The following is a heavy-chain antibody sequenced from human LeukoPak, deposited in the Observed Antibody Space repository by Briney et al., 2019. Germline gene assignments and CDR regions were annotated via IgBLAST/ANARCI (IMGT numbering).Heavy chain of an antibody. CDR3: AKEFYSSPYFDY. CDR1: GFTFSTFG. D-gene: IGHD6-13*01. J-gene: IGHJ4*02. Sequence: GGSLRLSCAASGFTFSTFGMHWVRQAPGKGLEWLAFIGNDGSNKYYADSVKGRFTISRDNSKNTLYLQMNSLRAEDTAVYYCAKEFYSSPYFDYWGQGTLVTVSS. CDR2: IGNDGSNK. V-gene: IGHV3-30*02.